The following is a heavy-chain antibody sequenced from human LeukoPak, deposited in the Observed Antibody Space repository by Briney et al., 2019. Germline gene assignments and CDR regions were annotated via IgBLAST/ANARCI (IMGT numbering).Heavy chain of an antibody. CDR3: AKIPGGTLNWFDP. V-gene: IGHV3-23*01. J-gene: IGHJ5*02. CDR2: ICGSGGST. Sequence: PGGSLRLSCAASGFTFSVYAMSWVRQAPGKGLEWVSIICGSGGSTYYADSVKGRFTISRDNSKNTLYLQMNSLRAEDTAVYYCAKIPGGTLNWFDPWGQGTLVTVSS. CDR1: GFTFSVYA. D-gene: IGHD6-13*01.